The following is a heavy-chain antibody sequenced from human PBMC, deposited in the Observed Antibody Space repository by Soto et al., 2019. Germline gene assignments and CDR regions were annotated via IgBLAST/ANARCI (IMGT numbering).Heavy chain of an antibody. J-gene: IGHJ4*02. CDR3: ARDWYCSGGRCYRFDS. V-gene: IGHV1-3*01. D-gene: IGHD2-15*01. CDR1: GYTFTSYA. Sequence: GASVKVSCKASGYTFTSYAMHWVRQAPGQRPEWMGWINGGNGNTKYSQKFQGRVSISRDTSASTAYMELSSLRSEDTAVYYCARDWYCSGGRCYRFDSWGQGTLVTVSS. CDR2: INGGNGNT.